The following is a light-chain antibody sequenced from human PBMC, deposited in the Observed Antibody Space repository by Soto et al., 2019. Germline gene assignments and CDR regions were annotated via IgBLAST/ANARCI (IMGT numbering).Light chain of an antibody. CDR3: QQYNSWPLT. CDR1: QSVGSD. J-gene: IGKJ4*01. Sequence: EIVMTQSPATLSVSPGETATLSCRASQSVGSDLAWYQQKPGQAPRLVIYDIFTRGTGVPTRISSSGSGTEFTLTISSLQSEDFAVYYCQQYNSWPLTFGGGTKVEIK. V-gene: IGKV3-15*01. CDR2: DIF.